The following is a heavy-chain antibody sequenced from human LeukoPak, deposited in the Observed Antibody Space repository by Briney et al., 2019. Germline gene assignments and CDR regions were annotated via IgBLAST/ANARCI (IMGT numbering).Heavy chain of an antibody. CDR2: IRYDGSNK. Sequence: HPGGSLRLSCAASGFTFSSYGMHWVRQAPGKGLEWVAFIRYDGSNKYYADSVKGRFTISRDNSKNTLYLQMNSLRAEDTAVYYCAKAAVAGTRAFDFDYWGQGTLVTVSS. V-gene: IGHV3-30*02. CDR1: GFTFSSYG. D-gene: IGHD6-19*01. CDR3: AKAAVAGTRAFDFDY. J-gene: IGHJ4*02.